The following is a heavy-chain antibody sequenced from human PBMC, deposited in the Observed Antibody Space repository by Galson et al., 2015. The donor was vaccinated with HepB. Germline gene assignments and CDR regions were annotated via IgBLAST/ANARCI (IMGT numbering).Heavy chain of an antibody. D-gene: IGHD3/OR15-3a*01. CDR3: ARGTVGLIRPRGDTLDY. CDR2: ITAYNGPT. V-gene: IGHV1-18*01. Sequence: SVKVSCKASGFPFTSYGFTWVRQAPGQGLEWVGWITAYNGPTNYAQKFQARVSLTTDASTRTAYMEMRNLRPDDTALDYCARGTVGLIRPRGDTLDYWGQGTLVTVSA. CDR1: GFPFTSYG. J-gene: IGHJ4*02.